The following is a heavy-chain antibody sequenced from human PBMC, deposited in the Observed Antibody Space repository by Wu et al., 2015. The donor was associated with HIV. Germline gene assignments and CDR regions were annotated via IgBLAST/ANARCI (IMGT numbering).Heavy chain of an antibody. CDR1: GGTFSNYA. Sequence: QVQLVQSGAEVTKPGSSVKIFCKPSGGTFSNYAISWVRQAPGQGLEWMGGITPIFTAAKYAQKFQGRVTMTRNTSISTAYMELSSLRSEDTAVYYCASERGLLLYWGQGTLVTVSS. V-gene: IGHV1-69*05. J-gene: IGHJ4*02. D-gene: IGHD1-26*01. CDR2: ITPIFTAA. CDR3: ASERGLLLY.